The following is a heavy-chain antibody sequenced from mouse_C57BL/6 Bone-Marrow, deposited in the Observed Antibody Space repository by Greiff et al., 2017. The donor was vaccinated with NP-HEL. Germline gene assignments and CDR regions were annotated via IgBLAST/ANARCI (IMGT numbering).Heavy chain of an antibody. V-gene: IGHV1-54*01. CDR1: GYAFTNYL. CDR2: INPGSGGT. CDR3: ASIIYYDAPHYAMDY. D-gene: IGHD2-4*01. J-gene: IGHJ4*01. Sequence: QVQLQQSGAELVRPGTSVKVSCKASGYAFTNYLIEWVKQRPGQGLEWIGVINPGSGGTNYNEKFKGKATLTADKSSSTAYMQLSSLTSEDSAVYFCASIIYYDAPHYAMDYWGQGTSVTVSS.